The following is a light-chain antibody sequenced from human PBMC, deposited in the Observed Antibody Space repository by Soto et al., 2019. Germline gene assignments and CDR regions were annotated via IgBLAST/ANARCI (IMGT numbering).Light chain of an antibody. J-gene: IGLJ3*02. CDR2: DVS. CDR3: SSDGSTAVV. CDR1: SSDVGGYNY. Sequence: QSALTQPASVSGSPGQSITISCTGTSSDVGGYNYVSWYQHHTGKAPKLMIYDVSNRPSGVCNPFSGSKSGNTASLTIFGLEAEDEADYSCSSDGSTAVVFGGGTKLTVL. V-gene: IGLV2-14*03.